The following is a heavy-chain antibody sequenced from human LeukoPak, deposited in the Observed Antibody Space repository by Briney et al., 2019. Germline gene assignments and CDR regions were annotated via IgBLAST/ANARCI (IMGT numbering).Heavy chain of an antibody. CDR2: MNPNSGNT. CDR3: ARVGRYCSSTSCSRRYNWFDP. D-gene: IGHD2-2*01. Sequence: ASVKVSCKASGYTFTSYDINWVRQATGQGLEWMGWMNPNSGNTGYAQKFQGRVTMTRNTSISTAYMELSSLRSEDTAVYYCARVGRYCSSTSCSRRYNWFDPWSQGTLVTVSS. V-gene: IGHV1-8*01. CDR1: GYTFTSYD. J-gene: IGHJ5*02.